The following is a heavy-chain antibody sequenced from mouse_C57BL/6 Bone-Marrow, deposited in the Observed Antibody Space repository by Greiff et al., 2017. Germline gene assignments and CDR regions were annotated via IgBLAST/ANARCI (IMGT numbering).Heavy chain of an antibody. J-gene: IGHJ4*01. V-gene: IGHV1-76*01. CDR3: ALLLRYPGMDY. CDR2: IYPGSGNT. CDR1: GYTFTDYY. Sequence: QVQLQQSGAELVRPGASVKLSCKASGYTFTDYYINWVKQRPGQGLEWIARIYPGSGNTYYNEKFKGKATLTAEKSSSTAYMQLSSLTSEDSAVYFCALLLRYPGMDYWGQGTSVTVSS. D-gene: IGHD1-1*01.